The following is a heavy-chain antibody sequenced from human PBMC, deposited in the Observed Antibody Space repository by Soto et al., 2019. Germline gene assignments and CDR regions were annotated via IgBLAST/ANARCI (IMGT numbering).Heavy chain of an antibody. CDR1: GGSISSSSYY. Sequence: LSLTCTVSGGSISSSSYYWGWIRQPPGKGLEWIGSIYYSGSTYYNPSLKSRVTISVDTSKNQFSLKLSSVTAADTAVYYCARRQSSSWYGLWGQGTLVTVSS. CDR3: ARRQSSSWYGL. J-gene: IGHJ4*02. CDR2: IYYSGST. D-gene: IGHD6-13*01. V-gene: IGHV4-39*01.